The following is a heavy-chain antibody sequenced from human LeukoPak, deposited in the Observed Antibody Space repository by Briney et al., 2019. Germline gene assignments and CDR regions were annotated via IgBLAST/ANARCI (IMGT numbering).Heavy chain of an antibody. CDR1: GASFSGYY. J-gene: IGHJ4*02. V-gene: IGHV4-34*01. CDR2: INHSGGT. CDR3: ARVLSGYDSV. D-gene: IGHD5-12*01. Sequence: PSETLSLTCGVSGASFSGYYWSWIRQTPGKGLEWIGEINHSGGTNYNPFLKSRVTISVDTSKNQFSLKLSSVTAADTAVYYCARVLSGYDSVWGQGTLVTVSS.